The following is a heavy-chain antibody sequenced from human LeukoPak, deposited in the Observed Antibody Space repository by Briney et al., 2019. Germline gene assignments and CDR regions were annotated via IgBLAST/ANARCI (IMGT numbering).Heavy chain of an antibody. V-gene: IGHV4-34*01. CDR3: ARGELAVAGYDFDY. CDR2: INHSGST. D-gene: IGHD6-19*01. CDR1: GGSFSGYY. J-gene: IGHJ4*02. Sequence: PPETLSLTCAVYGGSFSGYYWSWIRQPPGKGLEWIGEINHSGSTNYNPSLKSRVTISVDTSKNQCSLKLSSVTAADTAVYYCARGELAVAGYDFDYWGQGTLVTVSS.